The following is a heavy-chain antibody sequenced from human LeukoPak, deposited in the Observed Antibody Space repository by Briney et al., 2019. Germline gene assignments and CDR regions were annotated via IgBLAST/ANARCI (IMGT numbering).Heavy chain of an antibody. Sequence: PSETLSLTCAVYGGSFSGYYWSWIRQPPGKGLEWIGEINHSGSTNYNPSLKSRVTISVDTSKNQFSLKLSSVTAADTAVYYCARVSDYDFWSGYFGRMDVWGQGTTVTVSS. CDR2: INHSGST. CDR1: GGSFSGYY. D-gene: IGHD3-3*01. CDR3: ARVSDYDFWSGYFGRMDV. V-gene: IGHV4-34*01. J-gene: IGHJ6*02.